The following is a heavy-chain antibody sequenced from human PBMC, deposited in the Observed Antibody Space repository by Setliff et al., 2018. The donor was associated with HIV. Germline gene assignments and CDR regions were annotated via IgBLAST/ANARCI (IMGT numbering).Heavy chain of an antibody. CDR1: GGSISSGDYY. D-gene: IGHD6-19*01. CDR2: IYNSGST. V-gene: IGHV4-30-4*08. Sequence: SETLSLTCTVSGGSISSGDYYWTWIRRPPGKGLEWIGYIYNSGSTYYEPSLRGRVTISIDRSKNQFSLKLSSVAAADTAVYYCARRSGWKYYFDYWGQGTQVTVSS. J-gene: IGHJ4*02. CDR3: ARRSGWKYYFDY.